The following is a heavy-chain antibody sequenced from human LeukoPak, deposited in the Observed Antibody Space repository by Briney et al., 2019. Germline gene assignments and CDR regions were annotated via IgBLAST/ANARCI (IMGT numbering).Heavy chain of an antibody. D-gene: IGHD5-24*01. CDR2: VYFSGST. V-gene: IGHV4-39*01. Sequence: TETLSLTCTVSGDSIRTTRYWGWIRQPPGRGLEWIGAVYFSGSTYYNPSLKSRVIISGVTSKNQFSLKLTSVTAADTAVYYCATQGYNNQTMDVWGQGTTVTVSS. CDR3: ATQGYNNQTMDV. J-gene: IGHJ6*02. CDR1: GDSIRTTRY.